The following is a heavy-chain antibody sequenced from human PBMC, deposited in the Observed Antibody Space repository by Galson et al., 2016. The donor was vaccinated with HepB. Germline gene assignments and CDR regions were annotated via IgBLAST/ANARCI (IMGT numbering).Heavy chain of an antibody. CDR3: ARDTRYHYDNDGWDAFEI. V-gene: IGHV1-2*02. CDR1: GYPFTGYY. Sequence: VKVSCKASGYPFTGYYIYWMRLAPGQGLEWMGWINPNMGATNYAKKFQVRVTMTSDTSISTDYMELSRLRSDDTAVYYCARDTRYHYDNDGWDAFEIWGQVTMVTVAS. CDR2: INPNMGAT. J-gene: IGHJ3*02. D-gene: IGHD3-22*01.